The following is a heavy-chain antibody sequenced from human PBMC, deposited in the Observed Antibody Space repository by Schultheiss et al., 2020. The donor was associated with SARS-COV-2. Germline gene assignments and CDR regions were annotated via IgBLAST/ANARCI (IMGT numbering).Heavy chain of an antibody. CDR3: ARGRRRHFDY. V-gene: IGHV4-34*01. Sequence: SETLSLTCAVYGGSFSGYYWSWIRQPPGKGLEWIGEINHSGSTNYNPSLKSRVTISVDTSKNQFSLKLSSVTAADTAVYYCARGRRRHFDYWGQGTLVTVSS. CDR2: INHSGST. J-gene: IGHJ4*02. CDR1: GGSFSGYY.